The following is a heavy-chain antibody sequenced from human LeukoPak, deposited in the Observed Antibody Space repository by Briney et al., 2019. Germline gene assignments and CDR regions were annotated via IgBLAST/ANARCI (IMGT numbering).Heavy chain of an antibody. CDR3: ARDWPTTGTSLTDY. J-gene: IGHJ4*02. V-gene: IGHV1-2*02. Sequence: ASVKVSCKASGYTFTGYYIHWVRQAPGQGPEWMGWINPNSGGANYAQKFQGRVTMTRDTSITTVYMDLSRLTSDDTAVYYCARDWPTTGTSLTDYWGQGTVVTVSS. D-gene: IGHD1-1*01. CDR2: INPNSGGA. CDR1: GYTFTGYY.